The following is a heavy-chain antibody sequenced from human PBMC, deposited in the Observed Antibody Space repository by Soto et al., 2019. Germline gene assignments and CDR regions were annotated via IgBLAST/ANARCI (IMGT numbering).Heavy chain of an antibody. CDR3: ARDARSCSSTSCYPSRGPYYYYYMDV. CDR1: GYTFTGYY. D-gene: IGHD2-2*01. J-gene: IGHJ6*03. Sequence: ASVKVSCKASGYTFTGYYMHWVRQAPGQGLEWMGWINPNSGGTNYAQKFQGWVTMTRDTSISTAYMELSRLRSDDTAVYYCARDARSCSSTSCYPSRGPYYYYYMDVWGKGTTVTVSS. CDR2: INPNSGGT. V-gene: IGHV1-2*04.